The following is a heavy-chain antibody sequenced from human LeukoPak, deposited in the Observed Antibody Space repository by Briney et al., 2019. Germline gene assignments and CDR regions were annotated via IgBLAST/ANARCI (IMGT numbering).Heavy chain of an antibody. CDR1: GHTFTSYD. Sequence: ASVKVSCKASGHTFTSYDINWVRQATGQGLEWMGWMNPNSGNTGYAQKFQGRVTMTRNTSISTAYMELSSLRSEDTAVYYCARGPAARNKRWLIRLAYEDYWGQGTLVTVSS. J-gene: IGHJ4*02. D-gene: IGHD2-21*01. V-gene: IGHV1-8*01. CDR2: MNPNSGNT. CDR3: ARGPAARNKRWLIRLAYEDY.